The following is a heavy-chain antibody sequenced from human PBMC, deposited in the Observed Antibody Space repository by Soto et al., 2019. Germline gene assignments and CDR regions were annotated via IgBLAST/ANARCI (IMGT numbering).Heavy chain of an antibody. CDR3: AKDAGGRYSSGWYYFDY. D-gene: IGHD6-19*01. CDR2: ISGSGGST. CDR1: GFTFSSYA. Sequence: EVQLVESGGGLVQPGGSLRLSCAASGFTFSSYAMSWVRQAPGKGLEWVSAISGSGGSTYYADSVKGRFTISRDNSKNTLYLQMNSPRAEDTAVYYCAKDAGGRYSSGWYYFDYWGQGTLVTVSS. J-gene: IGHJ4*02. V-gene: IGHV3-23*04.